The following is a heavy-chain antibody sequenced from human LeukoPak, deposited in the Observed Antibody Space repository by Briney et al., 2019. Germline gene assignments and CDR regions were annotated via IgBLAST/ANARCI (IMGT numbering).Heavy chain of an antibody. V-gene: IGHV3-11*04. CDR1: GFTFSDYY. Sequence: GGSLRLSCAASGFTFSDYYMSWIRQAPGKGLEWVSYISSSGSTIYYADSVKGRFTISRDNAKNSLYLQMNSLRAEDTAVYYCARGLVTYVWGSYRYLDAFDTWGQGTMVTVSS. J-gene: IGHJ3*02. D-gene: IGHD3-16*02. CDR2: ISSSGSTI. CDR3: ARGLVTYVWGSYRYLDAFDT.